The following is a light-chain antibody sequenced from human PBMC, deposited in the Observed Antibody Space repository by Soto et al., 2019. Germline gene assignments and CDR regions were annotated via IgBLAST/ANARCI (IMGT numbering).Light chain of an antibody. CDR1: ASNIGRDP. Sequence: QSVLTQPPSASGAPGQRVTISCSGSASNIGRDPVNWYQQVPGTAPKLLIYENNHRPSGVPDRFSGSKSGTSASLVISGLQSEDGAEYFCAGWDASLKGFVFGTGTKVTVL. V-gene: IGLV1-44*01. CDR2: ENN. J-gene: IGLJ1*01. CDR3: AGWDASLKGFV.